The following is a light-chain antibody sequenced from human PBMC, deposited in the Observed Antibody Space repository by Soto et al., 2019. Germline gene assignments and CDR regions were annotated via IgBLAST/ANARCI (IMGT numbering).Light chain of an antibody. V-gene: IGLV2-14*01. CDR3: SSQGSSSTLI. CDR2: DVT. J-gene: IGLJ2*01. Sequence: QSALTQPASVSGSPGQSITISCTGTSSDVGYYNYVSWYQQHPGKAPKLMIYDVTNRPSGVSNRFSGSKSGNTASLIISGLQAEDEADYYCSSQGSSSTLIFGGGTKLTVL. CDR1: SSDVGYYNY.